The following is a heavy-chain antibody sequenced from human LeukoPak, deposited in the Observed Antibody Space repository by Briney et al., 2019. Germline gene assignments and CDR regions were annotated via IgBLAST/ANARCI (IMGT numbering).Heavy chain of an antibody. J-gene: IGHJ4*02. CDR2: ISGSGGST. Sequence: PGGSLRLSCAASGFTFSSYAVSWVRQAPGKGLEWVSAISGSGGSTYYADSVKGRFTISRDNSKNTLYLQMNSLRAEDTAVYYCANDYGGNSDASFDYWGQGTLVTVSS. V-gene: IGHV3-23*01. CDR1: GFTFSSYA. D-gene: IGHD4-23*01. CDR3: ANDYGGNSDASFDY.